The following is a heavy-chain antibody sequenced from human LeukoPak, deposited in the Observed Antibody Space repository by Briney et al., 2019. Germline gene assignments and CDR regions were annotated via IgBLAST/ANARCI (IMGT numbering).Heavy chain of an antibody. Sequence: ASVTVSCKASGYTFTGYYMHWVRQAPGQGLEWMGWINPKTGDTDYVQNFEGRVTMTRDTSSSTAYMELSMLRSDDTAVYYCAWAYSSSFHAPLRYWGQGTLVTVSS. J-gene: IGHJ4*02. CDR1: GYTFTGYY. CDR2: INPKTGDT. CDR3: AWAYSSSFHAPLRY. D-gene: IGHD6-6*01. V-gene: IGHV1-2*02.